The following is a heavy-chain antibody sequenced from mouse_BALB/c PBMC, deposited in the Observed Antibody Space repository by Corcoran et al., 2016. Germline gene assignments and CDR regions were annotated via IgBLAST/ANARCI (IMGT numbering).Heavy chain of an antibody. V-gene: IGHV1S136*01. CDR1: GYTFTSYV. CDR3: AREGGWLLSNFDV. J-gene: IGHJ1*01. CDR2: INPYNDGT. D-gene: IGHD2-3*01. Sequence: EVQLQQSGPELVKPGASVKMSCKASGYTFTSYVMHWVKQKPGQGLEWIGYINPYNDGTKYNEKFKGKATLTSDKSSSTAYMELSSLTSEDSAVYYCAREGGWLLSNFDVWGAGTTVTVSS.